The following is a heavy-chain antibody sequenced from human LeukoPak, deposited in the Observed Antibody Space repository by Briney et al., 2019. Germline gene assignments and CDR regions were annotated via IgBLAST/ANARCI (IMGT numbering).Heavy chain of an antibody. Sequence: SETLSLTCTVSGGSISSSSYYWGWIRQPPGTGLEWIGRIYTSGSTNYNPSLKSRVTISVDTSKNQFSLKLSSVTAADTAVYYCARHLDYGDHQGAFDIWGQGTMVTVSS. CDR2: IYTSGST. J-gene: IGHJ3*02. D-gene: IGHD4-17*01. V-gene: IGHV4-61*02. CDR3: ARHLDYGDHQGAFDI. CDR1: GGSISSSSYY.